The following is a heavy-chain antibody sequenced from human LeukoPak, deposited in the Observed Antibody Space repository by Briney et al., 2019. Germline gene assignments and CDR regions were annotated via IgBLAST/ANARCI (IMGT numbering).Heavy chain of an antibody. D-gene: IGHD3-3*01. CDR2: INHSGGA. CDR1: GGSFSGYY. V-gene: IGHV4-34*01. CDR3: ARVRFLEWLTSNYMDV. Sequence: SETLSLTCAVYGGSFSGYYWSWIRQPPGKGLEWIGEINHSGGATYNPSLKSRVTISVDTSKNQFSLKLSSVTAADSAVYYCARVRFLEWLTSNYMDVWGKGTTVTVSS. J-gene: IGHJ6*03.